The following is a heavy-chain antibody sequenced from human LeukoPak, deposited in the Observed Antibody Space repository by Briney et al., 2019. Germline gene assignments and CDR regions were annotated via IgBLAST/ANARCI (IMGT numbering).Heavy chain of an antibody. D-gene: IGHD1-14*01. Sequence: SETLSLTCTVSGYSISSGYYWGWIRQPPGKGLEWIGSIYHSGSTYYNPSLKSRVTISVDTSKNQFSLKLSSVTAADTAVYYSARVNNSLRLAAYYYYYMDVWGKGTTVTVSS. V-gene: IGHV4-38-2*02. CDR1: GYSISSGYY. CDR3: ARVNNSLRLAAYYYYYMDV. CDR2: IYHSGST. J-gene: IGHJ6*03.